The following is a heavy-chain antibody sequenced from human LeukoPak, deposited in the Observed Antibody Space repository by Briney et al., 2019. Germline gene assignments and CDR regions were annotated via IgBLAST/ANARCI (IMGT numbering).Heavy chain of an antibody. V-gene: IGHV4-34*01. J-gene: IGHJ1*01. CDR2: INHSGSA. CDR1: GGSFSDYY. Sequence: SETLSLTCALYGGSFSDYYCSTVRQPPGKGLEWIGEINHSGSADYTPSLKSRVTISVDTSKNQFSLKLSSVTAADTTVYYCAYSCAYQQRWGQGTLVTVSS. CDR3: AYSCAYQQR. D-gene: IGHD1-26*01.